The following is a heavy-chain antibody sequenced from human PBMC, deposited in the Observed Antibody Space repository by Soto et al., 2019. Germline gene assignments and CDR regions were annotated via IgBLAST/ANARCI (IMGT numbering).Heavy chain of an antibody. CDR2: IYSGGST. Sequence: EVQLVESGGGLIQPGGSLRLSCAASGFTVSTNYMSWVRQAPGKGLEWVSVIYSGGSTYYADSVKGRFTISRDNSKNTLYLQMNSLRAEDTVVYHCARASIAAAGYYFDYWGQGTLVTVSS. V-gene: IGHV3-53*01. CDR3: ARASIAAAGYYFDY. D-gene: IGHD6-13*01. J-gene: IGHJ4*02. CDR1: GFTVSTNY.